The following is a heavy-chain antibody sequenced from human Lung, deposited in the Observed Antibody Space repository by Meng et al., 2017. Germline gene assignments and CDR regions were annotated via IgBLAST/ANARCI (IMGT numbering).Heavy chain of an antibody. CDR3: ARGRRNEPLFDY. CDR1: GGPFSTHT. V-gene: IGHV1-69*13. D-gene: IGHD1-14*01. J-gene: IGHJ4*02. Sequence: QVQLVQSGAEVKKPGSSVKVACKTSGGPFSTHTFSWVRQALGQGLEWMGGLIAVFDKTKAAPRFQDRVTFTADESTSTAYMELSSLTFDDTAVYFCARGRRNEPLFDYWGQGTLVTVSS. CDR2: LIAVFDKT.